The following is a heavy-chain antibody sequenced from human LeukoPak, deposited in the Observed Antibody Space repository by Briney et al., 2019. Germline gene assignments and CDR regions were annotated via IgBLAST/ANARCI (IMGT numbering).Heavy chain of an antibody. CDR2: IYSSDST. J-gene: IGHJ5*02. CDR3: ARVKVRGVLNCFDP. V-gene: IGHV4-61*02. D-gene: IGHD3-10*01. CDR1: GGSISSGSYY. Sequence: SETLSLTCTVSGGSISSGSYYWSWIRQPAGKGLEWIGRIYSSDSTNYNPSLKSRVTKSLDTSKNQFSLKLSSVTAADTAVYYCARVKVRGVLNCFDPWGQGTLVTVSS.